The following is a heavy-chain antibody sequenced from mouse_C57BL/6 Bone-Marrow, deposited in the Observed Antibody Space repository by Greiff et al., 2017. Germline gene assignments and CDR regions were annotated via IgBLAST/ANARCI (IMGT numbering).Heavy chain of an antibody. V-gene: IGHV1-66*01. Sequence: QVQLQQSGPELVKPGASVKISCKASGYSFTSYYIHWVKQRPGQGLEWIGWIYPGSGNTKYNEKFKGKATLTADTSSSTAYMQLSSLTSEDSAVYYCARCNYGYAMDYWGQGTSVTGSS. D-gene: IGHD1-1*01. J-gene: IGHJ4*01. CDR1: GYSFTSYY. CDR3: ARCNYGYAMDY. CDR2: IYPGSGNT.